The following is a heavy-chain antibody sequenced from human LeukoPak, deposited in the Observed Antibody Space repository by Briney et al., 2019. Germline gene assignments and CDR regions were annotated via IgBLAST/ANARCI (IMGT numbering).Heavy chain of an antibody. D-gene: IGHD2-2*01. J-gene: IGHJ5*02. V-gene: IGHV1-69*04. Sequence: SVKVSCKASGGTFSSYAISWVRQAPGQGLEWMGRIIPILGIANYAQKFQGRVTITADKSTSTAYMELSSLRPEDTAVYYCASESRYCSSTSCPIFPWGQGTLVTVSS. CDR3: ASESRYCSSTSCPIFP. CDR2: IIPILGIA. CDR1: GGTFSSYA.